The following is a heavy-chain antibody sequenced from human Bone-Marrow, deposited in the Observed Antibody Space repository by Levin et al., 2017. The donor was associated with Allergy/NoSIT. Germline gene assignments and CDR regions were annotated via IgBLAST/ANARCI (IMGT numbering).Heavy chain of an antibody. CDR1: GYRFTSNW. J-gene: IGHJ4*02. Sequence: NLGESLKISCQGSGYRFTSNWIAWVRQMPGKGLEWLGTIYPGDSDTRYSPSFQGQVTISADKSITTAYLQWSSLKASDTAMYYCAKVYGYFDSSGVLYYFDYWGQGTLVTVSS. V-gene: IGHV5-51*01. D-gene: IGHD3-22*01. CDR2: IYPGDSDT. CDR3: AKVYGYFDSSGVLYYFDY.